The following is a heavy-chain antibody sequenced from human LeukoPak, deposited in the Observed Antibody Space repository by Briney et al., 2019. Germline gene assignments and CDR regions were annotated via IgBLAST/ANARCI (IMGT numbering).Heavy chain of an antibody. J-gene: IGHJ4*02. V-gene: IGHV3-30*02. CDR3: AKDLSREVRAFDY. D-gene: IGHD3-10*01. CDR2: IGYDGSNK. CDR1: GFSLSSYG. Sequence: PGGSLRLSCAASGFSLSSYGMHWVRQAPGKGLEWVAFIGYDGSNKYYADSVKGRFTISRDNSKNTLYLQMNSLRAEDTAAYYCAKDLSREVRAFDYWGQGTLVTVSS.